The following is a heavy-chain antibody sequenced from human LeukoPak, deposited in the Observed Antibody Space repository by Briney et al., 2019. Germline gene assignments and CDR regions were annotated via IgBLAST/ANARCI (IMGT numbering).Heavy chain of an antibody. V-gene: IGHV3-53*01. CDR2: IYSGGST. Sequence: GGSLRLSCAASGFTVSSNYMSWVRQAPGKGLEWVSVIYSGGSTYYADSVKGRFTISRDNSKNMLYLQMNSLRAEDTAVYYCAREDSSGYYENYFDYWGQGTLVTVSS. CDR3: AREDSSGYYENYFDY. D-gene: IGHD3-22*01. J-gene: IGHJ4*02. CDR1: GFTVSSNY.